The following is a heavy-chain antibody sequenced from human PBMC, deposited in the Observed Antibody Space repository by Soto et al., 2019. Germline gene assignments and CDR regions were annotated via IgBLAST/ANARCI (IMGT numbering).Heavy chain of an antibody. J-gene: IGHJ6*02. CDR1: GGSISSGGDY. CDR2: IYYSGST. Sequence: QVQLQESGPGLVKPSQTLSLTCTVSGGSISSGGDYWSWIRQHPGKGLEWIGYIYYSGSTYYNPSLKSRVTLSSDTSKNHFSLKLSSVTAADTAVYYCARATPYYYYGMDVWGQGTTVTVSS. V-gene: IGHV4-31*03. D-gene: IGHD2-15*01. CDR3: ARATPYYYYGMDV.